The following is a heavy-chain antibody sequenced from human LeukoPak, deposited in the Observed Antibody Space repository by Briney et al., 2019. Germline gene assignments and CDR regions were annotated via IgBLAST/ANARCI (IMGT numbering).Heavy chain of an antibody. CDR1: GGSFSGYY. V-gene: IGHV4-59*01. CDR3: AREDTAMVRTAFDI. CDR2: IYYSGST. D-gene: IGHD5-18*01. J-gene: IGHJ3*02. Sequence: PSETLSLTCAVYGGSFSGYYWSWIRQPPGKGLEWIGYIYYSGSTNYNPSLKSRVTISVDTSKNQFSLKLSSVTAADTAVYFCAREDTAMVRTAFDIWGQGTMVAVSS.